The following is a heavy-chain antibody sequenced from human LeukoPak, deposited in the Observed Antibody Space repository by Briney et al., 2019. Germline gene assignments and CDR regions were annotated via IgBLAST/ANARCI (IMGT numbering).Heavy chain of an antibody. Sequence: SETLSLTCTVSGGSISSYYWSWIRQPPGKGLEWIGYIYYSGSTNYNPSLKSRVTISVDTSKNQFSLKLSSVTAADTAVYYCARQGSGSYYFDYWGQGPLVTVSS. J-gene: IGHJ4*02. V-gene: IGHV4-59*08. CDR3: ARQGSGSYYFDY. CDR1: GGSISSYY. CDR2: IYYSGST. D-gene: IGHD1-26*01.